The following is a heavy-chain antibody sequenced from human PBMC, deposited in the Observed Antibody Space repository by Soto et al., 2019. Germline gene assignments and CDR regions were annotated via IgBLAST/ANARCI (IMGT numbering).Heavy chain of an antibody. V-gene: IGHV2-5*02. J-gene: IGHJ5*02. Sequence: QITLKESGPTLVKPTQTLTLTCNFSGFSLSTSGVGVGWIRQTPGKALEWLALIYWDDDKRYSPSLKSRLTITRDTSKKQVVLTMTNMAPVDTATYYCAHLIDVVLVAATRVGNWFDPWGQVPLVTVSS. CDR2: IYWDDDK. D-gene: IGHD2-15*01. CDR3: AHLIDVVLVAATRVGNWFDP. CDR1: GFSLSTSGVG.